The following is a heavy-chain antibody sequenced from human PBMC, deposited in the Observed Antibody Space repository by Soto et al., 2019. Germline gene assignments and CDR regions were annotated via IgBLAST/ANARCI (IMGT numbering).Heavy chain of an antibody. J-gene: IGHJ5*02. V-gene: IGHV1-69*05. D-gene: IGHD2-2*01. CDR3: ARAYCSSTSCSGWFDP. Sequence: SVKVSCKASGGTFSSYAISWVRQAPGQGLEWMGGIIPIFGTANYAQKFQGRVTITRNKSISTAYMELSSLRSEDTAVYYCARAYCSSTSCSGWFDPWGQGTLVTVSS. CDR2: IIPIFGTA. CDR1: GGTFSSYA.